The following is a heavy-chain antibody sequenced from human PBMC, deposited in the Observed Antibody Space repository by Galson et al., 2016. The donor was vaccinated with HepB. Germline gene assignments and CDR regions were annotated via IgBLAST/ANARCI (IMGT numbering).Heavy chain of an antibody. CDR1: GFSLSTSGMC. Sequence: PALVKPTQTLTLTCTFSGFSLSTSGMCVSWIRQPPGKAPEWLALIDWDDDKYYSTSLKTRLTISKDTSKNQVVLTMTNMDPVDTATYYCARTIFYYDSSGYYARGNMSYYYYYGMDVWSQGTTVTVSS. J-gene: IGHJ6*02. V-gene: IGHV2-70*01. CDR2: IDWDDDK. D-gene: IGHD3-22*01. CDR3: ARTIFYYDSSGYYARGNMSYYYYYGMDV.